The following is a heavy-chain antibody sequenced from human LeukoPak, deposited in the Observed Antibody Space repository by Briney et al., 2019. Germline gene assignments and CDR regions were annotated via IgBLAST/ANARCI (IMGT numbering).Heavy chain of an antibody. J-gene: IGHJ4*02. Sequence: PSETLSLTCTVSGGSISSHYWSWIRQPPGKGLEWFGYIYYSGSTNYNPSLKSRVTISVDTSKNQFSLKLSSVTAADTAVYYCAREVNVGSYYFDYWGQGTLVTVSS. CDR3: AREVNVGSYYFDY. CDR1: GGSISSHY. V-gene: IGHV4-59*11. CDR2: IYYSGST. D-gene: IGHD1-26*01.